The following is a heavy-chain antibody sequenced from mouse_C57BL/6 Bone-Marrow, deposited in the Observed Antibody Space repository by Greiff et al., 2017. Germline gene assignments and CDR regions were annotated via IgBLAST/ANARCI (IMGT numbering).Heavy chain of an antibody. CDR3: ASEVTTGVGYFDV. CDR1: GYTFTSYW. D-gene: IGHD1-1*01. CDR2: INPSNGGT. V-gene: IGHV1-53*01. J-gene: IGHJ1*03. Sequence: QVQLQQPGTELVKPGASVKLSCKASGYTFTSYWMHWVKQRPGQGLEWIGNINPSNGGTNYNEKFKGKATLTVDKSSSTAYMQLSSLTSEYSAVXCGASEVTTGVGYFDVWGTGTTVTVAS.